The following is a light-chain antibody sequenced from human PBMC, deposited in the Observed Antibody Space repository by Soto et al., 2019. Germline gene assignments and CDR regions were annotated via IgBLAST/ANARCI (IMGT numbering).Light chain of an antibody. Sequence: QSVLTQSSSASASLGSSVKLTCTLSSGHSSYIIAWHQQQPGKAPRYLMKLEGSGSYNKGSGVRDRFSGSSSGADRYLTISNLHYEDEDHYYCETWDSNPHVVFGEGTKLTVL. CDR3: ETWDSNPHVV. J-gene: IGLJ2*01. V-gene: IGLV4-60*02. CDR1: SGHSSYI. CDR2: LEGSGSY.